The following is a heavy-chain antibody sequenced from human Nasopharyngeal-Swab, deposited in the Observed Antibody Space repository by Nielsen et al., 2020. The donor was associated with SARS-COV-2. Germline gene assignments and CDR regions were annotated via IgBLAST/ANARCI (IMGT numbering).Heavy chain of an antibody. D-gene: IGHD6-19*01. Sequence: RQAPGKGLEWIGYIYYSGSTYYNPSLKSRVTISVDTSKNQFSLKLSSVTAADTAVYYCARDSGVAGTKYYYYDMDVWGQGTTVTAP. V-gene: IGHV4-30-4*01. J-gene: IGHJ6*02. CDR3: ARDSGVAGTKYYYYDMDV. CDR2: IYYSGST.